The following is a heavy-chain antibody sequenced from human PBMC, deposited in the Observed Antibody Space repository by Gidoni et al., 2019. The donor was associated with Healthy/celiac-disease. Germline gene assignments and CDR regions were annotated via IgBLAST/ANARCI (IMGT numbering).Heavy chain of an antibody. CDR2: IIPILGIA. CDR3: ASDRGDYGAYYYYGMDV. D-gene: IGHD4-17*01. V-gene: IGHV1-69*09. J-gene: IGHJ6*02. Sequence: HVQLVQSGAEVKKPGSSVKVSCKASGGTFSSYAISWVRQAPGQGLEWMGRIIPILGIANYAQKFQGRVTITADKSTSTAYMELSSLRSEDTAVYYCASDRGDYGAYYYYGMDVWGQGTTVTVSS. CDR1: GGTFSSYA.